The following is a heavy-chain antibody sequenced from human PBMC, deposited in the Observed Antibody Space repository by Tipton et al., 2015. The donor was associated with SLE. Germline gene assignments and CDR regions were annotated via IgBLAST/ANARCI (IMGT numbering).Heavy chain of an antibody. CDR2: VSGSGST. CDR1: GFTFSSYA. CDR3: AKFLQQPWVCDY. J-gene: IGHJ4*01. V-gene: IGHV3-23*01. Sequence: SLRLSCAAFGFTFSSYAMSWVRQTPGKGLEWVSVVSGSGSTYYADSVKGRFTISRDNSKNTLYLQMNSLRAEDTAVYYWAKFLQQPWVCDYWGQGPLVTVSS. D-gene: IGHD6-13*01.